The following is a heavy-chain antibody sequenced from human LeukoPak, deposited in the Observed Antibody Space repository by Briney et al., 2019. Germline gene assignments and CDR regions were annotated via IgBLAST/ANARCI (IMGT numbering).Heavy chain of an antibody. CDR1: GGSISSGGYY. J-gene: IGHJ5*02. CDR2: IYYSGST. CDR3: ARGDYYDSSGYIHP. V-gene: IGHV4-61*08. D-gene: IGHD3-22*01. Sequence: SETLSLTCTVSGGSISSGGYYWSWLRQHPGKGLEWIGYIYYSGSTNYNPSLKSRVTISVDTSKNQFSLKLSSVTAADTAVYYCARGDYYDSSGYIHPWGQGTLVTVSS.